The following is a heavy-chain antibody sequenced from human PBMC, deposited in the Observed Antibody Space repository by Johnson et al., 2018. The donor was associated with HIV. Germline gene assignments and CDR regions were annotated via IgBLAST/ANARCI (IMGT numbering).Heavy chain of an antibody. D-gene: IGHD4-17*01. J-gene: IGHJ3*02. CDR2: ISYDGSNK. CDR3: VRGGYGNILDAFDI. Sequence: QVQLVESGGGVVQPGRSLRLSCAASGFTFSSYAMHWVRQAPGKGLEWVAVISYDGSNKYYADSVKGRFTISRDNSKNTLYLQMNSLRAEDTAVYYCVRGGYGNILDAFDIWGQGTMVTVSS. CDR1: GFTFSSYA. V-gene: IGHV3-30*04.